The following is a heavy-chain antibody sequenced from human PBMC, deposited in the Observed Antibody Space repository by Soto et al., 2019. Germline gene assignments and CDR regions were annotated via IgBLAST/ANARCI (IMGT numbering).Heavy chain of an antibody. V-gene: IGHV4-31*03. D-gene: IGHD3-3*01. CDR1: GGSISSGGYY. CDR2: IYYSVST. Sequence: PSETLSLTCTVSGGSISSGGYYWSWIRQHPGKGLEWIGYIYYSVSTYYNPSLKSRVTISVDTSKNQFSLKLSSVTAADTAVYYCARGGRFLEDPWGQGTLVTVSS. CDR3: ARGGRFLEDP. J-gene: IGHJ5*02.